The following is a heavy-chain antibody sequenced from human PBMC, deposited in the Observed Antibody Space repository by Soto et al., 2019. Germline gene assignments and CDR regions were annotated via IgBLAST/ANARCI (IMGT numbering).Heavy chain of an antibody. CDR1: GFTFSSYA. CDR3: ARAQYTGSYYDACDI. V-gene: IGHV3-33*03. D-gene: IGHD1-26*01. Sequence: PGGSLRLSCAASGFTFSSYAMHWVRQAPGKGLDWVAVIWYDGSNKYYADPVKGRFTISRDNSKNTLYLQMNSLRVEDTAIYYCARAQYTGSYYDACDIWGQGTMVTVSS. CDR2: IWYDGSNK. J-gene: IGHJ3*02.